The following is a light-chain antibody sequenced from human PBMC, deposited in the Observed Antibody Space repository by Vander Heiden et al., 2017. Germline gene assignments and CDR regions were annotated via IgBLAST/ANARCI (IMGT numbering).Light chain of an antibody. Sequence: DIQLTQSPSTLSASVGDRVTITCRASQSISSWLAWYQQTPGKAPKLLIYDASSLESGVPSRLSGSGSGTEFTLTISSLQPDDFATYYCQQYKSDPYTFGQGTKLEIK. J-gene: IGKJ2*01. V-gene: IGKV1-5*01. CDR2: DAS. CDR1: QSISSW. CDR3: QQYKSDPYT.